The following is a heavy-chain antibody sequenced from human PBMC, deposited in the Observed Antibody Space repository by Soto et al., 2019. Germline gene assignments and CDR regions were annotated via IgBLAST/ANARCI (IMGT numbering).Heavy chain of an antibody. Sequence: PSETLSLTCPVSGGSISSYYWSWIRQPPGKGLEWIGYIYYSGSTNYNPSLKSRVTISVDTSKNQFSLKLSSVTAADTAVYYCARAPPVDIVPYGMDVWGQGTTVTVSS. D-gene: IGHD5-12*01. CDR2: IYYSGST. CDR3: ARAPPVDIVPYGMDV. CDR1: GGSISSYY. J-gene: IGHJ6*02. V-gene: IGHV4-59*01.